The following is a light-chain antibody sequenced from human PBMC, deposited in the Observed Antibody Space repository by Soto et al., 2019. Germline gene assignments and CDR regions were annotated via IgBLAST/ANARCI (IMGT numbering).Light chain of an antibody. CDR3: QQYNNWPPIT. CDR1: QSVSDTY. V-gene: IGKV3-15*01. CDR2: GAS. J-gene: IGKJ4*01. Sequence: EIVLTQSPGTLSLSPGEIATLYFSASQSVSDTYLAWYQQKPGQAPRLLIYGASTRATGIPARFSGSGSGTEFTLTISSLQSEDFAVYYCQQYNNWPPITFGGGTKVDIK.